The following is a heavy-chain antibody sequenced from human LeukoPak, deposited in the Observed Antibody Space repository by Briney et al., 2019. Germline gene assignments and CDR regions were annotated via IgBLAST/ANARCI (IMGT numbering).Heavy chain of an antibody. CDR1: GGSISSSSYY. V-gene: IGHV4-39*07. CDR2: IYHSGST. D-gene: IGHD3-10*01. CDR3: ARRFRGPKSGFDY. Sequence: SETLSLTCTVSGGSISSSSYYWGWIRQPPGKGLEWIGSIYHSGSTYYNPSLKSRVTISVDTSKNQFSLKLSSVTAADTAVYYCARRFRGPKSGFDYWGQGTLVTVSS. J-gene: IGHJ4*02.